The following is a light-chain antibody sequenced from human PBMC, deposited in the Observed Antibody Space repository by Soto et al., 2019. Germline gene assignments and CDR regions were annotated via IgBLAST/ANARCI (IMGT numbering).Light chain of an antibody. Sequence: ETVLTQSPGALSLSPGERATLCCRASQSVSSYLAWYQQKPGQAPRLLIYDASNRATGIPARFSGSGSGTDFTLTISSLEPEDFAVYYCQQRSNWPRTFGQGTKVDIK. CDR1: QSVSSY. V-gene: IGKV3-11*01. J-gene: IGKJ1*01. CDR2: DAS. CDR3: QQRSNWPRT.